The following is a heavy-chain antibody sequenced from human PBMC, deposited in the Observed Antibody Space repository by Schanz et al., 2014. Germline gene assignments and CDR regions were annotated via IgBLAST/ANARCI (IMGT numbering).Heavy chain of an antibody. J-gene: IGHJ4*02. CDR3: ERFQSPHQPFDY. CDR1: GFTFNIYN. CDR2: ISGSSSTI. Sequence: EMQLVESGGGLIQPGGSLRLSCAASGFTFNIYNMNWVRRAPGKGLEWVSYISGSSSTIFYADSVKGRFTISRDNAKNSLYLQMNSLRAEDTAVYYCERFQSPHQPFDYWGQGTLVTVSS. D-gene: IGHD2-2*01. V-gene: IGHV3-48*04.